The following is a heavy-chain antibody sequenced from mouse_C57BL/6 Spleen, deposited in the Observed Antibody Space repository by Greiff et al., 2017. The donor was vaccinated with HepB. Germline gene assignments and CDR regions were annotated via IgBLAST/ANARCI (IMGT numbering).Heavy chain of an antibody. CDR3: ARWGPGFDY. Sequence: QVQLQQPGAELVMPGASVKLSCKASGYTFTSYWMHWVKQRPGQGLEWIGEIDPSDSYTNYNQKFKGKSTLTVDKSSSTAYMQLSSLTSEDSAVYYCARWGPGFDYWGQGTTLTVSS. J-gene: IGHJ2*01. CDR1: GYTFTSYW. V-gene: IGHV1-69*01. CDR2: IDPSDSYT. D-gene: IGHD3-3*01.